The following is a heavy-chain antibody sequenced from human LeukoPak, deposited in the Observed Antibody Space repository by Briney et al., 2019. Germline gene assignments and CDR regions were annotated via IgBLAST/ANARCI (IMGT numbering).Heavy chain of an antibody. CDR1: GFTFSSYW. J-gene: IGHJ4*02. Sequence: GSLRLSCAASGFTFSSYWMHWVRQAPGKGLVWVSRINSDGSSTSYADAVKGRVTISRDNAKNTLYLQMSSLRAEDTAVYYCARGYSGTYRFGYWGQGTLVTVSS. V-gene: IGHV3-74*01. D-gene: IGHD1-26*01. CDR3: ARGYSGTYRFGY. CDR2: INSDGSST.